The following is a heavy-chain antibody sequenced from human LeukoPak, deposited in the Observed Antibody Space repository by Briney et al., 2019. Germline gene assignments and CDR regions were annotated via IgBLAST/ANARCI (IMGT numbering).Heavy chain of an antibody. D-gene: IGHD6-6*01. CDR3: ARDPYTSSLFDY. CDR1: VYTFTSHY. CDR2: INPSSGST. J-gene: IGHJ4*02. V-gene: IGHV1-46*01. Sequence: ASVNVSFKASVYTFTSHYMHWVRQAPGQGLEWMGIINPSSGSTTYAQKFQGRVTMTRDTSTSTVYMGLSSLRSEDTAIYYCARDPYTSSLFDYWGQGTLVTVSS.